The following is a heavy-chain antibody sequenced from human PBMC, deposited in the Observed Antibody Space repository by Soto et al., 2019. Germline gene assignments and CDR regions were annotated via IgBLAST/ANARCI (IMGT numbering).Heavy chain of an antibody. CDR1: AGTLSSCCYY. Sequence: PETLRVTYTVSAGTLSSCCYYWGWIRQPPGKGLEWIGTIYYSGSTYYNPSLKSRVTISVDTSTNQFSLKLSSVTAADTAVDYFARPSSRTDWWFDPFGQCPLIT. CDR2: IYYSGST. V-gene: IGHV4-39*01. J-gene: IGHJ5*02. CDR3: ARPSSRTDWWFDP. D-gene: IGHD6-13*01.